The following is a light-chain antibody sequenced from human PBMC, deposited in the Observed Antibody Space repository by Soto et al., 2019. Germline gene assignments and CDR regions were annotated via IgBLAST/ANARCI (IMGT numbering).Light chain of an antibody. Sequence: QSALTQPCSVSGSPGQSVTTSCTGTSNDVGGYHYVSWYQHHPGKAPKLVIFDVNRRPSGVPHRFSGSKSDNTASLTISGLQAEDEADYYRCSYVGSYIYVFGTGTKVTVL. V-gene: IGLV2-11*01. CDR3: CSYVGSYIYV. CDR2: DVN. J-gene: IGLJ1*01. CDR1: SNDVGGYHY.